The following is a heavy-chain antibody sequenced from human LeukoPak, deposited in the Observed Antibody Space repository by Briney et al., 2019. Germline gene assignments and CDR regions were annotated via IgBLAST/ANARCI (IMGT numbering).Heavy chain of an antibody. CDR3: ARLNGGY. CDR1: GGSISSYY. D-gene: IGHD1-1*01. V-gene: IGHV4-59*08. J-gene: IGHJ4*02. CDR2: IDYSGST. Sequence: SETLCLTCTVSGGSISSYYWSWIRQPPGKGLEWIGYIDYSGSTNYNPSLRSRVTISVGRSKNQFSLKVRSVAAADTAVYYCARLNGGYWGQGTLVTVSS.